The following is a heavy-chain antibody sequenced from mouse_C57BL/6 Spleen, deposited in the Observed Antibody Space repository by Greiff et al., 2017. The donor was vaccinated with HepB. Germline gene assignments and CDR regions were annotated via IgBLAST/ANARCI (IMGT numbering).Heavy chain of an antibody. D-gene: IGHD1-1*01. CDR1: GYAFSSSW. Sequence: VQLKESGPELVKPGASVKISCKASGYAFSSSWMNWVKQRPGKGLEWIGRIYPGDGDTNYNGKFKGKATLTADKSSSTAYMQLSSLTSEDSAVYFCARSLYYYGSSWYFDVWGTGTTVTVSS. CDR2: IYPGDGDT. J-gene: IGHJ1*03. CDR3: ARSLYYYGSSWYFDV. V-gene: IGHV1-82*01.